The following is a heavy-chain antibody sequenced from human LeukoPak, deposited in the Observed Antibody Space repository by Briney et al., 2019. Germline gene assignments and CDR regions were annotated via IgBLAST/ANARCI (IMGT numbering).Heavy chain of an antibody. V-gene: IGHV4-34*01. Sequence: SETLSLTCAVYGGSFSGYYWSWIRQPPGKGLEWIGEINHSGSTNYNPSLKSRVTISVDTSKNQFSLNLTSVTAADTAVYYCASQTGGWYDYWGQGTLVTVSS. D-gene: IGHD6-19*01. CDR2: INHSGST. CDR1: GGSFSGYY. J-gene: IGHJ4*02. CDR3: ASQTGGWYDY.